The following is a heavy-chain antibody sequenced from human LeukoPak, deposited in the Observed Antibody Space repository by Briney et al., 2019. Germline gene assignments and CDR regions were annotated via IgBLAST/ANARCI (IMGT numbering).Heavy chain of an antibody. CDR2: ISSSSSYI. CDR1: GFTFSSYS. V-gene: IGHV3-21*01. Sequence: GGSLRLSCAASGFTFSSYSMNWVRQAPGKGLEWGSSISSSSSYIYYAYSVKGRFTYSRANTKTSLYLQMSSPTAEDTAVYYCARIRIDYGSGISYWGQGTLVTVSS. CDR3: ARIRIDYGSGISY. J-gene: IGHJ4*02. D-gene: IGHD3-10*01.